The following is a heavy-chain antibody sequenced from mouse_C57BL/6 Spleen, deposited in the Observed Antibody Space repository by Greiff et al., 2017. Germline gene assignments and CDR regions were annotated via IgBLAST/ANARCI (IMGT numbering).Heavy chain of an antibody. V-gene: IGHV3-6*01. D-gene: IGHD1-1*01. Sequence: EVQLQESGPGLVKPSPSLSLTCSVTGYSITSGYYWNWIRQFPGNKLEWMGYISYDGSNNYNPSLKNRISITRDTSKNPSFLKLNSVTTEDTATYYCAGLPLRREYYFDYWGQGTTLTVSS. CDR2: ISYDGSN. J-gene: IGHJ2*01. CDR1: GYSITSGYY. CDR3: AGLPLRREYYFDY.